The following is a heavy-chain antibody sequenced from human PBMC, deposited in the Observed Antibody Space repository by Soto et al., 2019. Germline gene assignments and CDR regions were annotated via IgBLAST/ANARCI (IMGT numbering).Heavy chain of an antibody. J-gene: IGHJ5*02. CDR3: PGDTAMVHWDTGFAP. CDR2: IIPILGIA. D-gene: IGHD5-18*01. Sequence: QGLEWMGRIIPILGIANYAQKFQVRVTITADKSTSTAYMELSSLRSEDTAVYFCPGDTAMVHWDTGFAPWGQRTLVTGSP. V-gene: IGHV1-69*04.